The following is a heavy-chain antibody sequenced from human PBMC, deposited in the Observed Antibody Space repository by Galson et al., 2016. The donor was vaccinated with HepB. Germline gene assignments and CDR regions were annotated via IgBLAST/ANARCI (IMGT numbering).Heavy chain of an antibody. V-gene: IGHV3-30*04. CDR2: ISYDGSNK. J-gene: IGHJ5*02. CDR3: ARDGYSRARRLGGNWFDP. D-gene: IGHD5-12*01. CDR1: GFTFSSYA. Sequence: SLRLSCAASGFTFSSYAMHWVRQAPGKGLEWVAIISYDGSNKYYADCVKGRFTISRDNSKNTLYLQMNSLRAEDTAVYFCARDGYSRARRLGGNWFDPWGQGTLVTVSS.